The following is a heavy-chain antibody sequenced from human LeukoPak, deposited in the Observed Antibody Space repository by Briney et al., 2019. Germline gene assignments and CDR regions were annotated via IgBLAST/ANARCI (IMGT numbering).Heavy chain of an antibody. Sequence: PGRSLRLSCAASGFIFSSYGMHWVRQAPGKGLEWVAVIWYDGSNEHYADSVKGRFTISRDNSKNTLYLQMNSLRGEDTAVYFCARGSYTSSWYGVFGYWGQGTLVTVSS. CDR3: ARGSYTSSWYGVFGY. J-gene: IGHJ4*02. V-gene: IGHV3-33*01. D-gene: IGHD6-13*01. CDR1: GFIFSSYG. CDR2: IWYDGSNE.